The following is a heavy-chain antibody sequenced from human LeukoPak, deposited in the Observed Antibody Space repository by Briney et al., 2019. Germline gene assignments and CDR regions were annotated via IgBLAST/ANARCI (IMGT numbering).Heavy chain of an antibody. CDR1: GFTFSSYG. CDR2: IWYDGTND. CDR3: AREDDYSSGSNLY. Sequence: GGSLRLSCAASGFTFSSYGMHWVRQAPGKGLEWVAFIWYDGTNDLYAESVKGRFTISRDNSKNTLYLHMNSLRAEDTAVYYCAREDDYSSGSNLYWGQGTLVTVSS. D-gene: IGHD6-19*01. J-gene: IGHJ4*02. V-gene: IGHV3-33*01.